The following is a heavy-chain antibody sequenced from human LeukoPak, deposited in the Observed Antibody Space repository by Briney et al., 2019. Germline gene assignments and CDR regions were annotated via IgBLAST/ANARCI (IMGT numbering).Heavy chain of an antibody. Sequence: SETLSLTCSVSGASISRFYWVWVRQTPGNGLEWIGYLSYSGGTKYNPSLKNRVSTSVDTSRNQFPLKLTSVTAADTAVYYCARYERIGSCTGGACYYGLDVWGQGTTVTVS. V-gene: IGHV4-59*01. CDR2: LSYSGGT. CDR3: ARYERIGSCTGGACYYGLDV. D-gene: IGHD2-8*02. CDR1: GASISRFY. J-gene: IGHJ6*02.